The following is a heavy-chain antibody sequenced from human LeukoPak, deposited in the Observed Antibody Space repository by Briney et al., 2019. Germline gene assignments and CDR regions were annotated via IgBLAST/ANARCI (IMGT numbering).Heavy chain of an antibody. V-gene: IGHV4-38-2*02. J-gene: IGHJ4*02. Sequence: SETLSLTCTVSGVSISSVYYWAWIRQPPGKGLEWIGTIYHSGSSYYNPSLNSRVTMSVDTSKNQFSLKLSSVTAADTAVYYCARTRIAVAGPAHFDFDYWGQGTLVTVSS. CDR3: ARTRIAVAGPAHFDFDY. CDR1: GVSISSVYY. CDR2: IYHSGSS. D-gene: IGHD6-19*01.